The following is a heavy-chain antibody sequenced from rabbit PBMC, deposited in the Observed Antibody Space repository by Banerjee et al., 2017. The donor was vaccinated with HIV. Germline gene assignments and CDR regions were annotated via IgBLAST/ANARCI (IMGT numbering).Heavy chain of an antibody. J-gene: IGHJ4*01. Sequence: QLEESGGGLVKPGGTLTLSCKASGFDFSNYGVSWVRQAPGKGLEWIGYIDPVFGSIHYASWVNGRFTISSHNAQNTLYLQLNSLTAADTATYFCARDSASSSGWYPYYFNLWGPGTLVTVS. CDR1: GFDFSNYG. CDR2: IDPVFGSI. D-gene: IGHD1-1*01. CDR3: ARDSASSSGWYPYYFNL. V-gene: IGHV1S7*01.